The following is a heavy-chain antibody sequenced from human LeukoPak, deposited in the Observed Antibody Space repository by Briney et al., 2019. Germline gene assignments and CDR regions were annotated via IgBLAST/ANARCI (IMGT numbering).Heavy chain of an antibody. CDR2: IYHSGST. J-gene: IGHJ4*02. D-gene: IGHD1-1*01. CDR1: GGSISSYY. CDR3: ARATAGTTLFEGIDY. V-gene: IGHV4-38-2*02. Sequence: SETLSLTCTDSGGSISSYYWSWIRQPPGKGLEWIGSIYHSGSTYYNPSLKSRVTISVDTSKNQFSLKLSSVTAADTAVYYCARATAGTTLFEGIDYWGQGTLVTVSS.